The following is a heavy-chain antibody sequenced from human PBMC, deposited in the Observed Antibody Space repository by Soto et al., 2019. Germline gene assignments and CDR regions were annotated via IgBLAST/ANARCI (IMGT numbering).Heavy chain of an antibody. Sequence: SETLSLTCTVSGGSISSGGYYWSWIRQHPGKGLEWIGYIYYSGSTYYNPSLKSRVTISVDTSKNQFSLKLSSVTAADTAVYYCARAPRSGSYTKNWFDPWGQGTLVTVSS. J-gene: IGHJ5*02. CDR1: GGSISSGGYY. V-gene: IGHV4-31*03. CDR2: IYYSGST. D-gene: IGHD3-10*01. CDR3: ARAPRSGSYTKNWFDP.